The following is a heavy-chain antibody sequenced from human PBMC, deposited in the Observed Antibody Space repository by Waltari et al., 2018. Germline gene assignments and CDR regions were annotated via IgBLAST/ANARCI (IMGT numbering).Heavy chain of an antibody. J-gene: IGHJ4*02. V-gene: IGHV3-7*01. CDR1: GFTFKNYW. Sequence: EVHLVQSGGGLIQPGGSLRLSCGVSGFTFKNYWMTWVRQAPGKGLGWVAKINQDGRDKNYVDSVEGRFTISRDNAQNSVYLQMNSLRAEDTAVYYCARDVPNGYFDYWGSGTLVTVSS. CDR3: ARDVPNGYFDY. CDR2: INQDGRDK. D-gene: IGHD1-1*01.